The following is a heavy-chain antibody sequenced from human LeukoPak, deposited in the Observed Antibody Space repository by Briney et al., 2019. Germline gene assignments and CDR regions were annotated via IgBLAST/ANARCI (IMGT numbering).Heavy chain of an antibody. J-gene: IGHJ4*02. Sequence: GGSLRLSCAASGFTFSSYWMHWVRQAPGKGLVWVSRIHSDGSSTSYADSVRGRFTISRDDAKSTLYLQMNSLRAEDTAVYYCAKDRLEGSDFDYWGQGTLVTVSS. CDR2: IHSDGSST. V-gene: IGHV3-74*01. CDR1: GFTFSSYW. CDR3: AKDRLEGSDFDY. D-gene: IGHD2-15*01.